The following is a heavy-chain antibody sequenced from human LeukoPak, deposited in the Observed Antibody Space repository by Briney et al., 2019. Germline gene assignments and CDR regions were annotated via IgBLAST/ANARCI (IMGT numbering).Heavy chain of an antibody. V-gene: IGHV3-11*01. CDR3: ARGRGPLDY. CDR2: ISSSGSTL. J-gene: IGHJ4*02. CDR1: GFTFSDYY. Sequence: KSGGSLRLSCAASGFTFSDYYMSWIRQAPGKGLEWVSYISSSGSTLYYANSVKGRFTISRDNAKNSLFLQMKSLRAEDTAVYDCARGRGPLDYWGQGTLVTVSS. D-gene: IGHD3-10*01.